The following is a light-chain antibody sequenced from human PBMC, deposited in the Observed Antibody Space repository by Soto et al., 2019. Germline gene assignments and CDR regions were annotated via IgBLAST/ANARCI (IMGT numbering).Light chain of an antibody. V-gene: IGKV3-20*01. CDR1: QSVDSSF. CDR2: GAS. Sequence: EIVLTQSPGSLSLSPGERATLSCRASQSVDSSFFAWYQQKPGQAPRLLIYGASNRATGIPDRFSGSGYGTDFALPISRLAPEDFGVYYCQQYVSSVTFGQGTKVEIK. CDR3: QQYVSSVT. J-gene: IGKJ1*01.